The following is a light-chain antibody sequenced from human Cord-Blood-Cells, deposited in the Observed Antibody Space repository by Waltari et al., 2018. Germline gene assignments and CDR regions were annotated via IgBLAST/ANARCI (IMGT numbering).Light chain of an antibody. Sequence: QSVLTQPPSVSGAPGQRVTISCTGSSSNIGGGYDVHWYQQLPGTAPKLLFYGNSNRPSGVPDRFSGSKSGTSASLAITGLQAEDEADYYCQSYDSSLSGYVFGTGTKVTVL. CDR1: SSNIGGGYD. V-gene: IGLV1-40*01. CDR3: QSYDSSLSGYV. CDR2: GNS. J-gene: IGLJ1*01.